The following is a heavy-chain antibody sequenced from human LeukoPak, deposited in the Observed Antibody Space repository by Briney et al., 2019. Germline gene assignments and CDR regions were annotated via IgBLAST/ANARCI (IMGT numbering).Heavy chain of an antibody. D-gene: IGHD2-15*01. V-gene: IGHV5-51*01. CDR1: GYSFTSYW. CDR2: IYPGDSDT. CDR3: ARSRYCSGGSCPAWDYYYGMDV. Sequence: GESLKISCKGSGYSFTSYWIGWVRQMPGKGLEWMGIIYPGDSDTRYSPSLQGQVTISADKSISTAYLQWSSLKASDTAMYYCARSRYCSGGSCPAWDYYYGMDVWGQGTTVTVSS. J-gene: IGHJ6*02.